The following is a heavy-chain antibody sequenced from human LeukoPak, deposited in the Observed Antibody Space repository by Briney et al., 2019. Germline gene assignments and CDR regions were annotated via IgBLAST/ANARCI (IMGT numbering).Heavy chain of an antibody. CDR2: IYYSGST. CDR3: ARGDYGDYGVSDY. V-gene: IGHV4-59*01. J-gene: IGHJ4*02. CDR1: GDSTSSFY. D-gene: IGHD4-17*01. Sequence: KTSETLSLTCTVSGDSTSSFYWSWVRQPPGKGLEWIGYIYYSGSTNYNPSLKSRVTISLDTPNNQFSLELTSVTAADTAVYYCARGDYGDYGVSDYWGQGTLVTVSS.